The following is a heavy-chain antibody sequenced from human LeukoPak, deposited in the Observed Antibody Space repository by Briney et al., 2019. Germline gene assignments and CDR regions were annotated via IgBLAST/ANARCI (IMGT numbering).Heavy chain of an antibody. CDR2: INPNSGGT. D-gene: IGHD3-22*01. J-gene: IGHJ4*02. CDR1: GYTFTGYY. Sequence: ASVKVSCKASGYTFTGYYMHWVRQAPGQGLGWMGWINPNSGGTGYAQKFQGRVTMTRDTSISTAYMELSRLRSDDTAVYYCARDYLLYDTSGYYYLLRYWGQGTLVTASS. V-gene: IGHV1-2*02. CDR3: ARDYLLYDTSGYYYLLRY.